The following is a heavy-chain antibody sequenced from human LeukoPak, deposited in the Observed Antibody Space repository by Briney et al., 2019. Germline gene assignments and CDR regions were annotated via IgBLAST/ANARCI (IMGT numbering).Heavy chain of an antibody. Sequence: SQTLSLTCTVSGGSISSGGYYWSWIRQHPGKGLEWIGYIYYSGSTYYNPSLKSRATISVDTSKNQFSLKLSSVTAADTAVYYCARDLYYYYDSSGSWLDPWGQGTLVTVSS. V-gene: IGHV4-31*03. J-gene: IGHJ5*02. CDR2: IYYSGST. CDR3: ARDLYYYYDSSGSWLDP. CDR1: GGSISSGGYY. D-gene: IGHD3-22*01.